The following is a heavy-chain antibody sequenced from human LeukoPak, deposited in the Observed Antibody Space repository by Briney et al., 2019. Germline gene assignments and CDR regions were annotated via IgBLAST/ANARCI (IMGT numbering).Heavy chain of an antibody. Sequence: ASVKVSFKASGYTFTGYYMYWVRQAPGQGLEWMGWINPNSGGTNYAQKFQGRVTMTRDTSISTAYMELSRLRSDDTAVYYCARDLGSGRSGWFDPWGQGTLVTVSS. D-gene: IGHD6-19*01. CDR2: INPNSGGT. J-gene: IGHJ5*02. CDR3: ARDLGSGRSGWFDP. V-gene: IGHV1-2*02. CDR1: GYTFTGYY.